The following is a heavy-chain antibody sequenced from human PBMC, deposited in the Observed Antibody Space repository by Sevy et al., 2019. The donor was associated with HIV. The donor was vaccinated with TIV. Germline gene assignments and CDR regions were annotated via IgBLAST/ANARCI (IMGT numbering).Heavy chain of an antibody. D-gene: IGHD5-12*01. V-gene: IGHV3-7*01. CDR2: IKKDGSEK. Sequence: GESLKISCAASGFTFSRYWMTWVRQAPGKGLEWVAKIKKDGSEKYYMDSVKGRFTISRDNDKKSLFLQMNSLGAEDTAVYYCARERDDSSGFGMDVWGQGTTVTVSS. CDR3: ARERDDSSGFGMDV. CDR1: GFTFSRYW. J-gene: IGHJ6*02.